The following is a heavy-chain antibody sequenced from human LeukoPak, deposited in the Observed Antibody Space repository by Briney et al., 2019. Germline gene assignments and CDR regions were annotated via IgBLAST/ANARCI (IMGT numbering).Heavy chain of an antibody. CDR1: GYSFTTYW. D-gene: IGHD6-19*01. V-gene: IGHV5-51*01. Sequence: GESLKISCKSSGYSFTTYWIAWVRQMPGKGLEWMGIIYPGDSDTRYSPSFQGQVTISADKSISTAYLQWSSLKASDTAMYYCARNAYSSGPLYYRGQGTLVTVSS. CDR3: ARNAYSSGPLYY. J-gene: IGHJ4*02. CDR2: IYPGDSDT.